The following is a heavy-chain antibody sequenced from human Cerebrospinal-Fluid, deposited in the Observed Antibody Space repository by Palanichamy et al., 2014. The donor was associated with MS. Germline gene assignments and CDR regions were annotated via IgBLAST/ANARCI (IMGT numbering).Heavy chain of an antibody. D-gene: IGHD1-26*01. Sequence: DVQLVESGGGLVQPGGSLRLSCAASGFTFSSYWMNWVRHAPGKGLEWVANIKAKMGVGTSYVDSVRGRFSISRDNAKNSLYLQMNSLRVEDTAVYYCARGSRFRIVPRYNYFDPWGQGTPVTVS. CDR1: GFTFSSYW. V-gene: IGHV3-7*01. CDR2: IKAKMGVGT. CDR3: ARGSRFRIVPRYNYFDP. J-gene: IGHJ5*02.